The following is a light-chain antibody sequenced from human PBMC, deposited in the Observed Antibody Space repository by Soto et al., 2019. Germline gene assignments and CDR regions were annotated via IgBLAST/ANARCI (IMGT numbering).Light chain of an antibody. V-gene: IGLV1-44*01. CDR2: SNN. Sequence: QSALTQPPSASGTPGQRVTISCSGSSSNIGSNAVSWYQKLPGTAPKLLIYSNNQRPSWVPDRFSGSKSGTSASLAISGLQSEDQADYYCAAWDDSLNGQGVFGGGTKLTVL. J-gene: IGLJ3*02. CDR3: AAWDDSLNGQGV. CDR1: SSNIGSNA.